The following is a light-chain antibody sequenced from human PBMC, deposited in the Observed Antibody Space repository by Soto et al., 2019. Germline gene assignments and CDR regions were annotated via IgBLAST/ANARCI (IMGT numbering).Light chain of an antibody. Sequence: DIQLTQCPFCLSASVGDRVTISCQASQSISGYLNWYKQKPGKAPVLLIYSASILQRGISGRFSVSGSGTDFTLNITSLQPEDFATYYCQQSFTTLWTFGQGTKVDIK. CDR2: SAS. J-gene: IGKJ1*01. CDR1: QSISGY. CDR3: QQSFTTLWT. V-gene: IGKV1-39*01.